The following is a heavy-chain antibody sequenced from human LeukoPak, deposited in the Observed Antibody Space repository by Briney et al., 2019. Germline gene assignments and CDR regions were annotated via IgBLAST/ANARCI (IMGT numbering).Heavy chain of an antibody. CDR3: TTDLSELDDSGYYAKYFHH. V-gene: IGHV3-15*01. CDR2: IKSKTDGGTI. Sequence: GGSLRLSCAASGFTFSKVWMSWVRQAPGKGLEGVGRIKSKTDGGTIDYAAPVKGRFTISRDDSKDTLFLQMNSLKTEDTAVYYCTTDLSELDDSGYYAKYFHHWGQGTLVSVSS. CDR1: GFTFSKVW. D-gene: IGHD3-22*01. J-gene: IGHJ1*01.